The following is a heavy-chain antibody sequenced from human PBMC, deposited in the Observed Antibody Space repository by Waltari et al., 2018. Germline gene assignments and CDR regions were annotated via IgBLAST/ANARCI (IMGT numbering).Heavy chain of an antibody. V-gene: IGHV4-4*07. Sequence: QVQLQESGPGLVTPSETLSLTCTASGGSISSYYWSWIRQPAGKGLEWIGRIYTSGSTNYNPSLKSRVTMSVDTSKNQFSLKLSSVTAADTAVYYCARSAGKRVVRGVYAFDIWGQGTMVTVSS. D-gene: IGHD3-10*01. CDR3: ARSAGKRVVRGVYAFDI. J-gene: IGHJ3*02. CDR2: IYTSGST. CDR1: GGSISSYY.